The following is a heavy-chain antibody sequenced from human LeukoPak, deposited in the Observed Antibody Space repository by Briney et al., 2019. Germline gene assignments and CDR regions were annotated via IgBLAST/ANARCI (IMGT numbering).Heavy chain of an antibody. D-gene: IGHD3-22*01. CDR3: AKDHFVYSSGYFDY. CDR2: ISGSGGST. J-gene: IGHJ4*02. CDR1: GFTFSSYG. Sequence: GGSLRLSCAASGFTFSSYGMSWVRQAPGKGLEWVSAISGSGGSTYYADSVKGRFTISRDNSKNTLYLQMNSLRAEDTAVYYCAKDHFVYSSGYFDYWGQGTLVTVSS. V-gene: IGHV3-23*01.